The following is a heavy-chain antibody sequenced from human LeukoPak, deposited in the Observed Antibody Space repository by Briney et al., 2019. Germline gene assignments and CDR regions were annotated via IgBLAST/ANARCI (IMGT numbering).Heavy chain of an antibody. Sequence: SVKVSCEASGGTFSSYAISWVRQAPGQGLEWMGRIIPIFGIANYAQKFQGRVTITADKSTSTAYMELSSLRSEDTAVYYCASISGSLGGYFDYWGQGTLVTVSS. D-gene: IGHD1-26*01. CDR3: ASISGSLGGYFDY. J-gene: IGHJ4*02. CDR2: IIPIFGIA. V-gene: IGHV1-69*04. CDR1: GGTFSSYA.